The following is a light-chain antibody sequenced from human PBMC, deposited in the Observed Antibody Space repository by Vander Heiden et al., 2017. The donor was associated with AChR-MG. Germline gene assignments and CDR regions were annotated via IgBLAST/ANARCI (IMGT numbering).Light chain of an antibody. Sequence: DTVLTQAADTLSLSPGEGATLSCRASQNIGKSLAWYQRKSGQSPSLLIYDASIRAAGVPARFSGRMSGTDFSLTITSLEPEDAAVYFCQQDHSFPLTFGRGTKVQIK. CDR2: DAS. CDR1: QNIGKS. CDR3: QQDHSFPLT. V-gene: IGKV3-11*01. J-gene: IGKJ4*02.